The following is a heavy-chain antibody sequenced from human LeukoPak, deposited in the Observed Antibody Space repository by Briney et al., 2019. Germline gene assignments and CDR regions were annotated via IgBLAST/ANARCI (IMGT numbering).Heavy chain of an antibody. J-gene: IGHJ3*02. D-gene: IGHD1-26*01. CDR2: TTPYDDNP. CDR3: AKVDPPIIAGARGDAFEI. V-gene: IGHV1-18*01. CDR1: GYRFTNFW. Sequence: ASVKVSCKASGYRFTNFWITWVRQAPGQGLEWMGWTTPYDDNPEYGKKFQGRVTMTTDTSTDTAYLEVSSLRPDDTAVYYCAKVDPPIIAGARGDAFEIWGQGTLVTVSS.